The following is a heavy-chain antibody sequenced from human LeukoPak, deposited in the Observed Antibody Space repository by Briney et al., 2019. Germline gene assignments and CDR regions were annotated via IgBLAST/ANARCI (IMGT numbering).Heavy chain of an antibody. CDR1: GFTFNTYA. D-gene: IGHD3-22*01. J-gene: IGHJ4*02. CDR3: ARSFYYDSSGYYYDPLDY. Sequence: PGGSLRLSCAASGFTFNTYAMHWVRQAPGKGLEWVSYISSSGNTIYYADSVKGRFTISRDNAKNSLYLQMNSLRAEDTAVYYCARSFYYDSSGYYYDPLDYWGQGTLVTVSS. V-gene: IGHV3-48*03. CDR2: ISSSGNTI.